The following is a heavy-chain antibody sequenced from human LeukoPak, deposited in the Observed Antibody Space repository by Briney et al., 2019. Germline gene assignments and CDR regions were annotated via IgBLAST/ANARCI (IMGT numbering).Heavy chain of an antibody. D-gene: IGHD6-19*01. J-gene: IGHJ4*02. V-gene: IGHV4-59*01. Sequence: NPSETLSLTCTVSGGSISSYYWSWIRQPPGKGLEWIGYIYYSGSTNYNPSLKSRVTISVDTSKNQFSLKLSSVTAADTAVYYCARSLPYSSGWYDYWGQGTLVTVSS. CDR1: GGSISSYY. CDR3: ARSLPYSSGWYDY. CDR2: IYYSGST.